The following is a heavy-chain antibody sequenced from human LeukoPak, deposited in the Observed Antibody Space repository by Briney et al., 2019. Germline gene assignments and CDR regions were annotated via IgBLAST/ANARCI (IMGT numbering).Heavy chain of an antibody. CDR2: IYPDDSDT. CDR1: GYRFSIYW. CDR3: ARLDYYGSSYYFDY. J-gene: IGHJ4*02. D-gene: IGHD3-10*01. V-gene: IGHV5-51*01. Sequence: GECLNISCKGSGYRFSIYWIGWVRQMPGKGLEGMGIIYPDDSDTRYSPPFQGQVTISADKSISTAFLQWSSLKASDTAMYYCARLDYYGSSYYFDYWGQGTLVTVSS.